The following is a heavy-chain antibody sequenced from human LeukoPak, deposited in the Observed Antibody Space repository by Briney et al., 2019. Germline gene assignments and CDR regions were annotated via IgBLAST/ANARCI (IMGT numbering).Heavy chain of an antibody. V-gene: IGHV3-23*01. CDR2: ISGSGGST. D-gene: IGHD3-10*01. CDR1: GFTFSSYA. J-gene: IGHJ4*02. CDR3: AKVAMITMVRGDLYYFDY. Sequence: PGGSLRLSCAASGFTFSSYAMSWVRQAPGKGLEWVSAISGSGGSTYYADSVKGRFTISRDNSKNTLYLQMNSLRAEDTAVYYCAKVAMITMVRGDLYYFDYWGQGTLVTVSS.